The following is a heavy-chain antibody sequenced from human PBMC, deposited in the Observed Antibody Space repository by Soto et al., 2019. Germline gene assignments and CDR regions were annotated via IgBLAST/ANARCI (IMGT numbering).Heavy chain of an antibody. Sequence: QLQLQESGPGLVKPSETLSLTCTVSGGSISSSGYYWGWIRQPPGKGLEWIWSIYYTGSTYSNPTLKSPVPKTVDTSTNQCSLKLSSVTAADTAVYYCARHPNRGRMVRLFDYWGQGTLVTVSS. CDR1: GGSISSSGYY. CDR3: ARHPNRGRMVRLFDY. D-gene: IGHD3-10*01. V-gene: IGHV4-39*01. J-gene: IGHJ4*02. CDR2: IYYTGST.